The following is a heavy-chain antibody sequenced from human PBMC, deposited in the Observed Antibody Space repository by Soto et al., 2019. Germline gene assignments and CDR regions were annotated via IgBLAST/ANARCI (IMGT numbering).Heavy chain of an antibody. CDR1: GGSVSSGSYY. Sequence: QVQLQESGPGLVKPSETLSLTCTVSGGSVSSGSYYWGWIRQPPGKGLEWIGFIYYSGSTNYNPSLKGRVTISVDTSKTQFSRVLTSVTAADMAVYYCASERVRSCYSHNYGMDVWGQGTTVTVSS. CDR3: ASERVRSCYSHNYGMDV. V-gene: IGHV4-61*01. CDR2: IYYSGST. J-gene: IGHJ6*02. D-gene: IGHD2-2*01.